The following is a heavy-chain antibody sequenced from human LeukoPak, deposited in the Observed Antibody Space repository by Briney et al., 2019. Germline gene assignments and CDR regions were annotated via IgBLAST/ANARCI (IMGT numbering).Heavy chain of an antibody. CDR2: INPNSGGT. V-gene: IGHV1-2*02. CDR3: ARDLYGGTSATFDY. Sequence: RVASVKVSCKASGYTFTAYYMHWVRQAPGQGLEWMGWINPNSGGTYYAQKFQGRVTMTSDTSISSAYMELSRLRSDDRAVYYCARDLYGGTSATFDYWGQGTLVTVSS. D-gene: IGHD4-23*01. CDR1: GYTFTAYY. J-gene: IGHJ4*02.